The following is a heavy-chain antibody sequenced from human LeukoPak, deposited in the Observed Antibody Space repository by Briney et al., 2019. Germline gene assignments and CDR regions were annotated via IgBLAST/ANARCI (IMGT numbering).Heavy chain of an antibody. Sequence: PGGSLRLSCAASGFTFSSYAMSWVRQAPGKGLEWVSAISGSGDSTYYADSVKGRFTISRDNSKNTLYLQMNSLRAEDTALYYCAKSPGSGLPHNWFDPWGQGTLVTVSS. CDR2: ISGSGDST. V-gene: IGHV3-23*01. CDR3: AKSPGSGLPHNWFDP. CDR1: GFTFSSYA. D-gene: IGHD2-15*01. J-gene: IGHJ5*02.